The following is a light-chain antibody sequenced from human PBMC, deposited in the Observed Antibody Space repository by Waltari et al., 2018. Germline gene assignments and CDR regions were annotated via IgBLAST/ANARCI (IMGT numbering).Light chain of an antibody. V-gene: IGLV1-44*01. CDR1: RSHIGSNA. CDR3: AAWDDSLNGVV. Sequence: QSVLTQPPSTSGPPGQRVTISCSGSRSHIGSNAVNWYQQFPGTAPKLLIYRNDHRPSGVSDRFSGSKSGTSASLAITGLQSEDESDYYCAAWDDSLNGVVFGGGTKLTVL. J-gene: IGLJ2*01. CDR2: RND.